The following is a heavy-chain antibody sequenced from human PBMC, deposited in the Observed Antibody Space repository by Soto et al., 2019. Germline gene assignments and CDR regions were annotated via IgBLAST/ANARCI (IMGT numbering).Heavy chain of an antibody. J-gene: IGHJ4*02. CDR2: IYYTWST. CDR1: GGSISSSNYY. D-gene: IGHD5-12*01. Sequence: SETLSLTCSVSGGSISSSNYYWCWIRQPPGQGLEWIGTIYYTWSTYYSPSLKSRITISVDTSKNRFSLKLSSVTAADTAVYYCARQDGYASGYYPHWGQGTLVTVSS. CDR3: ARQDGYASGYYPH. V-gene: IGHV4-39*01.